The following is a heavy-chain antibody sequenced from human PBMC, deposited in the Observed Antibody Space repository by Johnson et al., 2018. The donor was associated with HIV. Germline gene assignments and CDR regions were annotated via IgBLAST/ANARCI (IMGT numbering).Heavy chain of an antibody. J-gene: IGHJ3*02. Sequence: QVQLVESGVGVVQPGRSLRLSCAAFGFTFSSYCIHWVRQAPGKGLEWVAVIWYDGINKYYADSVKGRFTISRDNSKNTLYLQMNSLRAEDTAVYYCAKDRWVGVGDALDIWGQGTMVTVSS. CDR2: IWYDGINK. CDR3: AKDRWVGVGDALDI. D-gene: IGHD2-15*01. CDR1: GFTFSSYC. V-gene: IGHV3-33*06.